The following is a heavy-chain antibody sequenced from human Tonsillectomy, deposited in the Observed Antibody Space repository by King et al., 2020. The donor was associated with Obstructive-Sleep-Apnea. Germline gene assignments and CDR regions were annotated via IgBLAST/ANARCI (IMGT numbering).Heavy chain of an antibody. Sequence: QLQESGSVLVKPSQTLSLTCAVSVGSISSGGYSWSWIRQPPGKGLEWIWYIYHSGSTYYNPSLKSRVTISVDRSKNQFSLKLSSVTAADTAVYYCARYSYGSYYFDYWGQGTLVTVSS. D-gene: IGHD5-18*01. CDR2: IYHSGST. J-gene: IGHJ4*02. CDR1: VGSISSGGYS. CDR3: ARYSYGSYYFDY. V-gene: IGHV4-30-2*01.